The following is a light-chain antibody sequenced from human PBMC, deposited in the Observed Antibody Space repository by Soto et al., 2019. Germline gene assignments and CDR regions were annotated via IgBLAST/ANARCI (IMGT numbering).Light chain of an antibody. CDR1: QGISSY. Sequence: AIRMTQSPSSLSASTGDRVTITCRASQGISSYLAWYQQKPGKAPKLLIYAASTLQSGVPSRFSVSGSGTDFTLTISCLQSEDFATYYCQQYYSYPLTFGGGTKVEIK. CDR3: QQYYSYPLT. CDR2: AAS. V-gene: IGKV1-8*01. J-gene: IGKJ4*01.